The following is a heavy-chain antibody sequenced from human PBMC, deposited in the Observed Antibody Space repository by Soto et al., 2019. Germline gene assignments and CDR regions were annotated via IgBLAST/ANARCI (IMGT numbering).Heavy chain of an antibody. V-gene: IGHV4-59*11. CDR3: ARVPDR. CDR1: GGSISSHY. Sequence: SETLSLTCNVSGGSISSHYWSWIRQTPGKGLEWIGYIYYRRTTNYNPSLTSRVTISVDRSKNQFSLKLSSVTAADTAVYYCARVPDRWGQGTLVTVSS. D-gene: IGHD2-2*01. J-gene: IGHJ5*02. CDR2: IYYRRTT.